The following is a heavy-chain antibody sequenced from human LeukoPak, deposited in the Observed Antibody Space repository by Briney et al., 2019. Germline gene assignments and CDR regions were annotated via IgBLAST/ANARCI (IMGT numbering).Heavy chain of an antibody. J-gene: IGHJ4*02. CDR3: AREHYGYSSSWQTISPEHFDY. CDR2: SSGSGGRT. V-gene: IGHV3-23*01. Sequence: GGSLRLSCAASGFTFSSYGMSWVRQAPGKGLEWVSASSGSGGRTYYADSVKGRFTISRDNSKNTLYLQMNSLRAEDTAVYYCAREHYGYSSSWQTISPEHFDYWGQGTLVTVSS. D-gene: IGHD6-13*01. CDR1: GFTFSSYG.